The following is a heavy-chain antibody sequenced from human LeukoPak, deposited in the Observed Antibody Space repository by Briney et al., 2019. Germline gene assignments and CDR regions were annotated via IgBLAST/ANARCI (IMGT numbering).Heavy chain of an antibody. V-gene: IGHV3-23*01. CDR1: GFTFSSYA. J-gene: IGHJ4*02. Sequence: GGSLRLSCAASGFTFSSYAMSWVRQAPGKGLEWVSAISGSGGSTYYADSVKGRFTISRDNSKNTLYLQMNSLRAEDTAVYYCANGGAEVDQLLWDWGQGTLVTVSS. CDR2: ISGSGGST. CDR3: ANGGAEVDQLLWD. D-gene: IGHD2-2*01.